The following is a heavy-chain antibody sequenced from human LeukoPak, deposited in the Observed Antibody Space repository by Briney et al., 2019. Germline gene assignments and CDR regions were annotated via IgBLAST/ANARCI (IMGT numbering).Heavy chain of an antibody. J-gene: IGHJ4*02. V-gene: IGHV4-59*08. CDR3: ARHRYGDSHDY. CDR2: IYYSGST. CDR1: GASLSGYY. Sequence: PSETLSLPCAVYGASLSGYYWSWIRQPPGKGLEWIGYIYYSGSTNYNPSLKSRVTISVDTSKNQFSLKLSSVTAADTAVYYCARHRYGDSHDYWGQGTLVTVSS. D-gene: IGHD4-17*01.